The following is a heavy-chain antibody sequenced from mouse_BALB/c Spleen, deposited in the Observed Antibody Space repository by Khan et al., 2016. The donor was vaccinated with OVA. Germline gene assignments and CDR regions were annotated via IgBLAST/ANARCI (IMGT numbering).Heavy chain of an antibody. CDR1: GFTFSNYA. Sequence: EVMLVESGGGLVKPGGSLKVSCAASGFTFSNYAMSWVRQTPEKRLEWVASISTGDTTYYPDSVKGRFTISRDNARNILYLQMSSLRSDDTAMYYCARDYWFGYWGQGTLVTVSA. CDR2: ISTGDTT. V-gene: IGHV5-6-5*01. J-gene: IGHJ3*01. CDR3: ARDYWFGY.